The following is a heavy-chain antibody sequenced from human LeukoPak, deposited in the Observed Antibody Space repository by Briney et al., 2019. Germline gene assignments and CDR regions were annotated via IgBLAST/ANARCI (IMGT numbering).Heavy chain of an antibody. CDR2: IYHSGST. V-gene: IGHV4-4*02. CDR1: GGSISSNNW. CDR3: ARGVLGDYGLPYAFDI. D-gene: IGHD4-17*01. Sequence: SGTLSLTCAVSGGSISSNNWWSWVRQPPGKGLEWIGEIYHSGSTNYNPSLKSRVTISIDKSKNQFSLKLSSVTAADTAVYYCARGVLGDYGLPYAFDIWGQGTMVTVSS. J-gene: IGHJ3*02.